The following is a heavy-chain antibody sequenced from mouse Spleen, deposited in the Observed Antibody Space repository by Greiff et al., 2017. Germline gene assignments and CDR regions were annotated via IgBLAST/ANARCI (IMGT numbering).Heavy chain of an antibody. D-gene: IGHD4-1*01. J-gene: IGHJ1*03. Sequence: EVKLVESGGGLVKPGGSLKLSCAASGFTFSSYTMSWVRQTPEKRLEWVATISGGGGNTYYPDSVKGRFTISRDNAKNTLYLQMSSLRSEDTALYYCARQRTGRGNWYFDVWGTGTTVTVSS. CDR1: GFTFSSYT. CDR2: ISGGGGNT. V-gene: IGHV5-9*01. CDR3: ARQRTGRGNWYFDV.